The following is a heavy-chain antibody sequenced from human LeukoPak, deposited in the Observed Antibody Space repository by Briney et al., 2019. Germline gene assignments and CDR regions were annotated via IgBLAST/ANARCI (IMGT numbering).Heavy chain of an antibody. D-gene: IGHD3-10*01. V-gene: IGHV4-61*01. CDR2: IYYSGST. Sequence: SETLSLTCTVSGGSVSSGSYYWSWIRQPPGKGLEWIGYIYYSGSTNYNPSLKSRVTISVDTSKNQFSLKLSSVTAADTAVYYCAREEITMVRGVIPRGTNYYYYGMDVWGQGTTVTVSS. CDR3: AREEITMVRGVIPRGTNYYYYGMDV. CDR1: GGSVSSGSYY. J-gene: IGHJ6*02.